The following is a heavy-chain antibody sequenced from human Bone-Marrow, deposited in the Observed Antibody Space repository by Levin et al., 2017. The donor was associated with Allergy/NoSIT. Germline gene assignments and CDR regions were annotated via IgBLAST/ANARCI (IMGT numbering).Heavy chain of an antibody. CDR3: ARGTYCGGDCYGEFDY. Sequence: GGSLRLSCAASGFTFSSYSMNWVRQAPGKGLEWVSSISSSSSYIYYADSVKGRFTISRDNAKNSLYLQMNSLRAEDTAVYYCARGTYCGGDCYGEFDYWGQGTLVTVSS. D-gene: IGHD2-21*02. CDR2: ISSSSSYI. J-gene: IGHJ4*02. V-gene: IGHV3-21*01. CDR1: GFTFSSYS.